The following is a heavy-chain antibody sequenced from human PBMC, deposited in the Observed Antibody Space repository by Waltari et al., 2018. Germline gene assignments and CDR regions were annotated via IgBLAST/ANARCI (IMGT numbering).Heavy chain of an antibody. Sequence: QVQLVESGGGVVQPGRSLRLSCAASGLTFSSYAMHWVRQAPGQGLEWVAVISYDGSNKYYADSVKGRFTISRDNSKNTLYLQMNSLRAEDTAVYYCARDKEGPGDYWGQGTLVTVSS. CDR3: ARDKEGPGDY. CDR2: ISYDGSNK. V-gene: IGHV3-30-3*01. J-gene: IGHJ4*02. CDR1: GLTFSSYA.